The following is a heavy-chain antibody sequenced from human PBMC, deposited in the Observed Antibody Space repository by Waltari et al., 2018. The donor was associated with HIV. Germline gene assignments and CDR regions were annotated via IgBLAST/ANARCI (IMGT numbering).Heavy chain of an antibody. CDR3: ARVKGLDRARFYFAIDV. CDR2: IFGSGKH. CDR1: GAAITDYY. Sequence: QVQLRESGPRLVKSRETLSLTCSVSGAAITDYYWTWVRRPAGKGLEWIGRIFGSGKHNYNPTFKGRGTMAVDTSKSQFSLSLSAVTAADSAIYYCARVKGLDRARFYFAIDVWGPGTTVAVSS. V-gene: IGHV4-4*07. J-gene: IGHJ6*02.